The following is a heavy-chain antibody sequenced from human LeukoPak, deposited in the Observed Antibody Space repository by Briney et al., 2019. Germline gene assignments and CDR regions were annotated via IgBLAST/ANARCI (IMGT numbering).Heavy chain of an antibody. V-gene: IGHV4-61*02. Sequence: SETLSLTCTVSGNSIANTFYYWSWLRQPAGKGLEWIGRIYTTGSTDYNPSLKSRVTISLDTSKNQFSLKLSSVTAADTAVYYCASQPTDYYDSSGYYYHYYYYMDVWGKGTTVTVSS. J-gene: IGHJ6*03. CDR1: GNSIANTFYY. CDR2: IYTTGST. CDR3: ASQPTDYYDSSGYYYHYYYYMDV. D-gene: IGHD3-22*01.